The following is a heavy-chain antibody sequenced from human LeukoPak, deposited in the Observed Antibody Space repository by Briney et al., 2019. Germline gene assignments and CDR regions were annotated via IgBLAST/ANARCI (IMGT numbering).Heavy chain of an antibody. CDR2: TYYSGST. J-gene: IGHJ5*02. CDR1: GGSISSYY. V-gene: IGHV4-59*01. Sequence: SETLSLTCTVSGGSISSYYWSWIRQPPGKGLEWIGYTYYSGSTNYNPSLKSRVTISVDTSKNQFSLKLSSVTAADTAVYYCARSTDYDILTGYYTFWFDPWGQGTLVTVFS. D-gene: IGHD3-9*01. CDR3: ARSTDYDILTGYYTFWFDP.